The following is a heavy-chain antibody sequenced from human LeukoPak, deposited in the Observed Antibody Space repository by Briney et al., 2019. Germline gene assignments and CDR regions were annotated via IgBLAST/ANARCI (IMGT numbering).Heavy chain of an antibody. CDR3: ARHYYYDSSGSRDAFDI. CDR2: IYYSGST. J-gene: IGHJ3*02. Sequence: SETLSLTCIVSGGSISNSNDYWGWLRQRPGKGLEWIGSIYYSGSTYYNSSLKGRVTISVDTSKNQFSLKLSSVTAADTAVYYCARHYYYDSSGSRDAFDIWGQGTMVTVSS. CDR1: GGSISNSNDY. V-gene: IGHV4-39*01. D-gene: IGHD3-22*01.